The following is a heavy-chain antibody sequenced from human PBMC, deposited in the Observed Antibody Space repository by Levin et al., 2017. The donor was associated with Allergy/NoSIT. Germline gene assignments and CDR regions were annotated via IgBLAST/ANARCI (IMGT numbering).Heavy chain of an antibody. CDR1: GFTFSSYG. J-gene: IGHJ4*02. D-gene: IGHD3-22*01. Sequence: GGSLRLSCAASGFTFSSYGMHWVRQAPGKGLEWVAVISYDGSNKYYADSVKGRFTISRDNSKNTLYLQMNSLRAEDTAVYYCAKPYYYDSSGRFDYWGQGTLVTVSS. V-gene: IGHV3-30*18. CDR2: ISYDGSNK. CDR3: AKPYYYDSSGRFDY.